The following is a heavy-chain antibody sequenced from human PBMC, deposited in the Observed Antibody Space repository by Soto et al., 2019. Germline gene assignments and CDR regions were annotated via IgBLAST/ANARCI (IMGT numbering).Heavy chain of an antibody. Sequence: SLKVSSKSPGYTFTSYGLSWLRQAPGKGLEWMGWISAYNGNTNYAQKLQGRVTMTTETSTSTAYMELRSLRSDDTAVYYCARDTGIMITCGGRAIDYWGQGTLVTVSS. J-gene: IGHJ4*02. CDR2: ISAYNGNT. V-gene: IGHV1-18*01. CDR3: ARDTGIMITCGGRAIDY. D-gene: IGHD3-16*01. CDR1: GYTFTSYG.